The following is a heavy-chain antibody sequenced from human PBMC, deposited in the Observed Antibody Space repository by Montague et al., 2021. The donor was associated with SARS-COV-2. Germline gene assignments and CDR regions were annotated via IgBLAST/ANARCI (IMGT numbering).Heavy chain of an antibody. CDR2: IDWDDDK. Sequence: PVLVKPTQTLTLTCTFSGFSLSTSGMCVSCIRQPPGEALEWLALIDWDDDKYYSTSLKTRLTISKDTSKNQVVLTMTNTDPVDTATYYCARIWGATRGDAFDIWGQGTMVTVSS. D-gene: IGHD1-26*01. CDR3: ARIWGATRGDAFDI. V-gene: IGHV2-70*01. J-gene: IGHJ3*02. CDR1: GFSLSTSGMC.